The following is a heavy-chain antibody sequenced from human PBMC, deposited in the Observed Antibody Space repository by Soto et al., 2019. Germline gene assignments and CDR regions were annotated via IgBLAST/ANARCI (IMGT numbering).Heavy chain of an antibody. Sequence: QLLESGGASVQPGGSLRLSCVAPGLTFKAYAMAWVRQAPGRGLEWVSSITATNGNTYYADSVRGRFTISRVNSRNSLFLQMNGLRPEDSALYYCAKDEGTSSTVFDYCGQGTRVTVPS. CDR1: GLTFKAYA. CDR2: ITATNGNT. V-gene: IGHV3-23*01. D-gene: IGHD4-4*01. J-gene: IGHJ4*02. CDR3: AKDEGTSSTVFDY.